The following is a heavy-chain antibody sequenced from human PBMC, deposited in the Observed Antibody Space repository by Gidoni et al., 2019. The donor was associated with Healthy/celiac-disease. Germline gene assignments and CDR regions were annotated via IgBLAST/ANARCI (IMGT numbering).Heavy chain of an antibody. V-gene: IGHV2-26*01. D-gene: IGHD1-26*01. CDR3: ARIRRSGSYLIDY. CDR1: GFSLSNARMG. CDR2: IFSNDEK. J-gene: IGHJ4*02. Sequence: QVTLKESGPVLVKPTETLTLTCTVSGFSLSNARMGVSWIRQPPGKALEWLAHIFSNDEKSYSTSLKSRLTISKDTSKSQVVLTMTNMDPVDTATYYCARIRRSGSYLIDYWGQGTLVTVSS.